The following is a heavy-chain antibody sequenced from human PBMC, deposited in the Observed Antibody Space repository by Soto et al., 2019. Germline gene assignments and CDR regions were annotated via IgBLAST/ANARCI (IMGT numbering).Heavy chain of an antibody. CDR3: ARQPLYCSGGSCYPFYYYYYMDV. Sequence: QLQLQESGPGLVKPSETLSLTCTVSGGSISSSSYYWGWIRQPPGKGLEWIGSIYYSGSTYYNPSVKSRVTRSVDTSKNPFSLKLSSVTAADTAVYYCARQPLYCSGGSCYPFYYYYYMDVWGKGTTVTVSS. CDR2: IYYSGST. D-gene: IGHD2-15*01. V-gene: IGHV4-39*01. J-gene: IGHJ6*03. CDR1: GGSISSSSYY.